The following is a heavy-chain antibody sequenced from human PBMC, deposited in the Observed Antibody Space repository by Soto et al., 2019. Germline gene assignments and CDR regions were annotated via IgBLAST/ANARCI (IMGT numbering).Heavy chain of an antibody. Sequence: GGSLRLSCAAPGFTFSTYYMTWVRQAPGKGLEWVASIKNDGSEQYYVDSVKGRFTISRDNAKNSLYLQMNSLRAGDTALYYCGRENWFQDYWGQGTRVTVSS. J-gene: IGHJ4*02. CDR2: IKNDGSEQ. CDR1: GFTFSTYY. CDR3: GRENWFQDY. V-gene: IGHV3-7*03. D-gene: IGHD3-10*01.